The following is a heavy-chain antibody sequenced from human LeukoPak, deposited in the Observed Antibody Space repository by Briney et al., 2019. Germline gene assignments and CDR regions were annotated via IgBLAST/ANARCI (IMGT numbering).Heavy chain of an antibody. CDR2: ISGSGGTT. Sequence: PGGSLRLSCAASGFAFSNFAMSWVRQTPGKGLEWVSEISGSGGTTYYADSVKGRFTISRDNSKNTLDLQMDSLRAEDTAVYYCAKERSGYIPFDYWGQGILATVSS. CDR3: AKERSGYIPFDY. D-gene: IGHD5-18*01. J-gene: IGHJ4*02. V-gene: IGHV3-23*01. CDR1: GFAFSNFA.